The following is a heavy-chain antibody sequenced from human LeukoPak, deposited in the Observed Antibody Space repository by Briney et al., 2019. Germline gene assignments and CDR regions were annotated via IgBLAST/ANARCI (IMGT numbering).Heavy chain of an antibody. CDR2: ISYDGSNK. CDR1: GFTFSSYA. CDR3: ARDIGDSYYYGSGATFDY. V-gene: IGHV3-30-3*01. Sequence: GGSLRLSCAASGFTFSSYAMHWVRQAPGKGLEWVAVISYDGSNKYYADSVKGRFTISRDNSKNTLYLQMNSLRAEDTAVYYCARDIGDSYYYGSGATFDYWGQGTLVTVSS. D-gene: IGHD3-10*01. J-gene: IGHJ4*02.